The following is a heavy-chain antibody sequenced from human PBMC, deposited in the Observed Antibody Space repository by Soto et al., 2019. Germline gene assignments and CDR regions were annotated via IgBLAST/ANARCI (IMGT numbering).Heavy chain of an antibody. D-gene: IGHD2-21*02. CDR3: SRDPGVTASYHFDY. J-gene: IGHJ4*02. V-gene: IGHV1-2*04. CDR2: INPNSGGT. CDR1: GYTFTGYY. Sequence: ASVKVSCQASGYTFTGYYMHWVLQAPGQGLEWMGWINPNSGGTNYAQKFQGWVTMTRDTSISTAYMELNRLRSDDTAVYYWSRDPGVTASYHFDYWGQGTLVTVSS.